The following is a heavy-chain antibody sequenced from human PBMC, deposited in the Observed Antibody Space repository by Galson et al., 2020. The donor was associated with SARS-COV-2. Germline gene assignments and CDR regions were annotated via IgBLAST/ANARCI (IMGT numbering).Heavy chain of an antibody. CDR2: IYYSGST. D-gene: IGHD3-3*01. J-gene: IGHJ4*02. CDR3: ARASRTFFGVVKHFDY. Sequence: ETSETLSLTCTVSGGSISSGGYYWSWIRQHPGKGLEWIGYIYYSGSTYYNPSLKSRVTISVDTSKNQFSLKLSSVTAADTAVYYCARASRTFFGVVKHFDYWGQGTLVTVSS. V-gene: IGHV4-31*03. CDR1: GGSISSGGYY.